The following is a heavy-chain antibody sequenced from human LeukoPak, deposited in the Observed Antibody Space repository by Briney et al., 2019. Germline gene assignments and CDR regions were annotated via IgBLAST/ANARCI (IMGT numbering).Heavy chain of an antibody. J-gene: IGHJ4*02. CDR1: GFSFNTYA. CDR3: AKDHDNTDYYYYFDS. Sequence: GGSLRLSCAASGFSFNTYAMNWVRQAPGKGLEWVSGISDTGRTTYYTDSVKGRFTISRGNSKNTLHLQMNSLRAEDTALYFCAKDHDNTDYYYYFDSWGQGTLVTVSS. V-gene: IGHV3-23*01. D-gene: IGHD2-21*02. CDR2: ISDTGRTT.